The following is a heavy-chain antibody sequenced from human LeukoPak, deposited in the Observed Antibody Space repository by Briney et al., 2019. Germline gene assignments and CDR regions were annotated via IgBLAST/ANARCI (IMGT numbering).Heavy chain of an antibody. J-gene: IGHJ5*02. CDR3: ARRDYAARFDP. CDR2: GYYSGSL. CDR1: GASIDSGDSCGYY. Sequence: PSETLSLTCSVSGASIDSGDSCGYYLAWLRPPPGKGLEWIGCGYYSGSLKYNPSLKGRVSISRDMSKNQFFLNLNSVNATDTAVYYCARRDYAARFDPWGQGTLVTVSS. V-gene: IGHV4-39*07. D-gene: IGHD4/OR15-4a*01.